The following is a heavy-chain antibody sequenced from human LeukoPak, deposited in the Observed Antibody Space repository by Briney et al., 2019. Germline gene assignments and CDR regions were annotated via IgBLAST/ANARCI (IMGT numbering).Heavy chain of an antibody. CDR1: GDSITTGGYY. CDR3: ARDLGDKVDP. D-gene: IGHD3-16*01. CDR2: IYYSGGT. J-gene: IGHJ5*02. Sequence: SQTLSLTCTFSGDSITTGGYYWSWLRQHPGKALEWIGYIYYSGGTYYNPSLKSRVTISVDTSKSQFSLKLTSVTAADTAVYYCARDLGDKVDPWGQGTLVTVSS. V-gene: IGHV4-31*03.